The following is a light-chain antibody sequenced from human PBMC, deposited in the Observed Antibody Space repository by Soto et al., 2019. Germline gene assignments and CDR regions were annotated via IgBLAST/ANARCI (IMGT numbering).Light chain of an antibody. J-gene: IGKJ1*01. CDR1: QSVSSNY. Sequence: EIMLTQSPGTLSSSPGERATLSCRASQSVSSNYLAWYQQKPGQAPRPLIYGASSRATGIPDRFSGSGAGTDFTLTISRREPEDFAVYYCQQYGSSPWTFGQGTKVEIK. CDR3: QQYGSSPWT. CDR2: GAS. V-gene: IGKV3-20*01.